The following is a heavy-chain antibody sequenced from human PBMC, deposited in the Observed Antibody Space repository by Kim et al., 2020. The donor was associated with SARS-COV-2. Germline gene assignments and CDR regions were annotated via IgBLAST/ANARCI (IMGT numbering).Heavy chain of an antibody. Sequence: GGSLRLSCAASGFTFSSYSMNWVRQAPGKGLEWVSSISSSSSYIYYADSVKGRFTISRDNAKNSLYLQMNSLRAEDTAVYYCASGYYDSSGYYYDIGLPWFDPWGQGTLVTVSS. CDR2: ISSSSSYI. CDR1: GFTFSSYS. J-gene: IGHJ5*02. D-gene: IGHD3-22*01. V-gene: IGHV3-21*01. CDR3: ASGYYDSSGYYYDIGLPWFDP.